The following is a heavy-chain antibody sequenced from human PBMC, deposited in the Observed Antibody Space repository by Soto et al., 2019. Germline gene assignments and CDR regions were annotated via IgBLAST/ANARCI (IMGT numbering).Heavy chain of an antibody. J-gene: IGHJ4*02. Sequence: GGSLRLSCAASGFTFRSYAMNWVRQAPGEGLEWVSAISDSADDIYYTDSVKGRFTISRDNSKNTRFLQMNSLRGEDTAVYYCAKAGPISGSFAESDYWGQGTLVTVSS. CDR2: ISDSADDI. CDR3: AKAGPISGSFAESDY. CDR1: GFTFRSYA. V-gene: IGHV3-23*01. D-gene: IGHD1-20*01.